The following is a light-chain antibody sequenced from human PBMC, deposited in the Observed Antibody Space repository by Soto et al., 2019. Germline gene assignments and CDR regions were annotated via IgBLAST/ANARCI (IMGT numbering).Light chain of an antibody. CDR1: QSVLYSSNNKNY. CDR3: QQYYTNALT. Sequence: DIVMTQSPDSLAVSLGERATINCKSSQSVLYSSNNKNYLAWYQQKPGQPPKLLIYCASTRESGVPDRFSGSGSGKDFTLTISSLQAEDVAVYYCQQYYTNALTFGGGTKVGVK. V-gene: IGKV4-1*01. J-gene: IGKJ4*01. CDR2: CAS.